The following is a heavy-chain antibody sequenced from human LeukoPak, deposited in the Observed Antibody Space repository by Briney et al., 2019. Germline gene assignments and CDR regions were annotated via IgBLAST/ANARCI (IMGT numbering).Heavy chain of an antibody. Sequence: GRSLRLSRAPAAPTSISYAMGWGRQPPRRGLELVSAISGSGGGPYYADSVKGRLTISREDSKKTLYLQMNSLRAEDTAVYYCAKARPPVGISVFEWGQGTLVTVSS. J-gene: IGHJ4*02. D-gene: IGHD3-3*01. V-gene: IGHV3-23*01. CDR2: ISGSGGGP. CDR3: AKARPPVGISVFE. CDR1: APTSISYA.